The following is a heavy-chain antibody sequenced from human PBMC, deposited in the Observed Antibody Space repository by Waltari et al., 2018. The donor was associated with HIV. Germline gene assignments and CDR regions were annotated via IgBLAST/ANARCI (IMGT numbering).Heavy chain of an antibody. V-gene: IGHV4-34*01. CDR2: IDHRGRT. CDR3: ARGTKPAPYNGWPRGAFDI. D-gene: IGHD5-12*01. Sequence: QVQQQQWGAGLLKPSEPLALICTVDGGSFTDHYWTWIRQSQRKGLEWIGEIDHRGRTNYNPSLRSRVTISFDMSNNQFSLGLTSVTPSDSAVYFCARGTKPAPYNGWPRGAFDIWGQGTVVTVSS. J-gene: IGHJ3*02. CDR1: GGSFTDHY.